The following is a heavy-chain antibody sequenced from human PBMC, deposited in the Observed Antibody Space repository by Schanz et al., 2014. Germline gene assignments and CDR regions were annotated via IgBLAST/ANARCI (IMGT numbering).Heavy chain of an antibody. D-gene: IGHD5-12*01. CDR1: GYAFTTYG. V-gene: IGHV1-18*01. CDR2: ISTFRNEDT. Sequence: QILLVQSGAEVKKPGASVRVSCKVSGYAFTTYGISWVRQAPGQGPEFMGWISTFRNEDTNSAQRFQGRLTMTTDTSTSTAYMELRSLRSDDTAVYYCARAFGGYDPAGALDYWGQGTLVTVSS. J-gene: IGHJ4*02. CDR3: ARAFGGYDPAGALDY.